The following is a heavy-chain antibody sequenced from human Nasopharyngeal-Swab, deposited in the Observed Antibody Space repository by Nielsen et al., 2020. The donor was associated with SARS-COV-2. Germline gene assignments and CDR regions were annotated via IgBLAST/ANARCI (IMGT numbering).Heavy chain of an antibody. CDR1: GFTFADSA. V-gene: IGHV3-49*04. Sequence: GESLKISCTGSGFTFADSALSWVRQAPGKGLEWVGFISTKAFSETTNYAASVKGRFTISRDDSKSIAYLQMNSLKTEDTAVYYCTTTMVRGIITPDYYYYALDVWGQGTTVTVSS. D-gene: IGHD3-10*01. J-gene: IGHJ6*02. CDR3: TTTMVRGIITPDYYYYALDV. CDR2: ISTKAFSETT.